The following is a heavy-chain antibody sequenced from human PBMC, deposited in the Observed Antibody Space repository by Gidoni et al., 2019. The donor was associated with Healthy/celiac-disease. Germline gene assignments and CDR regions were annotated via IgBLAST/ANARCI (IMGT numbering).Heavy chain of an antibody. J-gene: IGHJ4*02. CDR3: AREGPGDFYD. Sequence: EVQMVESGGGSVQPGGSLRLSCAAAGFTFSSYSMNWVRQATGKGLEWVSYIISSSSTIYYADSLKGRFTISRDNAKNSLYLQMNSLRAEDTAVYYCAREGPGDFYDWGQGTLVTVSS. CDR2: IISSSSTI. V-gene: IGHV3-48*01. CDR1: GFTFSSYS.